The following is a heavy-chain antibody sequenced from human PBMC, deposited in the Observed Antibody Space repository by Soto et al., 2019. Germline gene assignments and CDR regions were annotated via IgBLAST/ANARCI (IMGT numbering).Heavy chain of an antibody. Sequence: QVQLVESGGGVVQPGRSLRLSCAASGFTFSSYAMHWVRQAPGKGLEWVAVISYDGSNKYYADSVKGRFTISRDNSKNTLYLQMNSLRAEDTAVYYCAKAPTRTAMVEDYWGQGTLVTVSS. V-gene: IGHV3-30*04. J-gene: IGHJ4*02. D-gene: IGHD5-18*01. CDR3: AKAPTRTAMVEDY. CDR1: GFTFSSYA. CDR2: ISYDGSNK.